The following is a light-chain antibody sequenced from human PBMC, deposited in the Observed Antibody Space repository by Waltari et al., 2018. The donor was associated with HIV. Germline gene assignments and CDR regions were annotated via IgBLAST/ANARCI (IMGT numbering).Light chain of an antibody. Sequence: QSDLTHPASVSRAPGQRLTISCSGVSPGHDVHWYQHLPGTAPKLLIYGNSNRHSGVPDRFSGSKSGPLASLAITGLQAEDEADYYCQSYDSSLSSSVFGGGTRLTVL. CDR1: SPGHD. CDR3: QSYDSSLSSSV. CDR2: GNS. J-gene: IGLJ2*01. V-gene: IGLV1-40*01.